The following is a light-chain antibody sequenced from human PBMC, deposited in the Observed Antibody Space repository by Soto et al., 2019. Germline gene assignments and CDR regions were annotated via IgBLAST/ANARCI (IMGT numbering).Light chain of an antibody. CDR2: DAS. CDR3: QQRSNWPPAIN. V-gene: IGKV3-11*01. Sequence: EIVVTPFPSTLSFSRGGRTTLPCRARPSVSSSYLAWYQQKPGQAPRLLIYDASNRATGIPARFSGSGSGTDFNLTISSLEPEDFAVYYCQQRSNWPPAINFGQGTRLEIK. CDR1: PSVSSSY. J-gene: IGKJ5*01.